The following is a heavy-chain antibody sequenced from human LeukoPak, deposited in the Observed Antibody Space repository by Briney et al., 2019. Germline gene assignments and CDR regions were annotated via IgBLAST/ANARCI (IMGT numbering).Heavy chain of an antibody. CDR1: GYTFTSYG. CDR3: ARERFMITFGGVIVQSDY. Sequence: ASVKVSCKASGYTFTSYGISWVRQAPGQGLEWMGWISAYNGNTNYAQKLQGRVTVTTDTSTSTAYMELRSLRSDDTAVYYCARERFMITFGGVIVQSDYWGQGTLVTVSS. J-gene: IGHJ4*02. V-gene: IGHV1-18*01. D-gene: IGHD3-16*02. CDR2: ISAYNGNT.